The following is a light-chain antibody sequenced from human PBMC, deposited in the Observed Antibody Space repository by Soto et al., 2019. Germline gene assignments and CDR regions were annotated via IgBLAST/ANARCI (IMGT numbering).Light chain of an antibody. Sequence: QSALTQPASVSGSPGQSITISCTGTSSDVGSYNLVSWYQQHPGKAQKLMIYEVSKRPSGVSNRFSGSKSGNTASLPISGLQAEDEADYYCCSYAGSRTFYVFGTGTKVTVL. CDR3: CSYAGSRTFYV. CDR2: EVS. J-gene: IGLJ1*01. V-gene: IGLV2-23*02. CDR1: SSDVGSYNL.